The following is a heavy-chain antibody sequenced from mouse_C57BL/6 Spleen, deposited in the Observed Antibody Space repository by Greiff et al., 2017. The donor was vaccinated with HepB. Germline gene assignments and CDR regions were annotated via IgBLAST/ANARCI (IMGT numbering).Heavy chain of an antibody. CDR1: GFTFSSYG. Sequence: DVQLVESGGDLVKPGGSLKLSCAASGFTFSSYGMSWVRQTPDKRLEWVATISSGGSYTYYPDSVKGRFTISRDNAKNTLYLQMSSLKSEDTAMYYCANYYGSSYGYFDVWGTGTTVTVSS. J-gene: IGHJ1*03. CDR3: ANYYGSSYGYFDV. D-gene: IGHD1-1*01. V-gene: IGHV5-6*01. CDR2: ISSGGSYT.